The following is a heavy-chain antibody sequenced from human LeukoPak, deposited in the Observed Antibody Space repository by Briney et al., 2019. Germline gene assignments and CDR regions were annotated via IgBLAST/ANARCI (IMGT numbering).Heavy chain of an antibody. J-gene: IGHJ4*02. CDR2: IRYDGSNK. CDR1: GFTFSSYG. CDR3: AKDLSKELLYRRGKYYFDY. V-gene: IGHV3-30*02. Sequence: GRSLRLSFAAAGFTFSSYGMHLVRQAACKGLPLVAFIRYDGSNKYYADSVKGRFTISRDNSKNTLYLQMNSLRAEDTAVYYCAKDLSKELLYRRGKYYFDYWGQGTLATVSS. D-gene: IGHD3-3*01.